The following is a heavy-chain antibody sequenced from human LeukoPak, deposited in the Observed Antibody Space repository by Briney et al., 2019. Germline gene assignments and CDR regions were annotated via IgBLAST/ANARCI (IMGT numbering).Heavy chain of an antibody. CDR2: INWNGGST. J-gene: IGHJ4*02. V-gene: IGHV3-20*04. D-gene: IGHD3/OR15-3a*01. CDR1: GFTFDDYG. Sequence: PGGSLRLSCAASGFTFDDYGMIWVRQAPGKGLEWVSGINWNGGSTGYADSVKGRFTISRDNAKNSLYLQMNSLRAEDTALYYCARDWTGYYGSDYWGQGTLVTVSS. CDR3: ARDWTGYYGSDY.